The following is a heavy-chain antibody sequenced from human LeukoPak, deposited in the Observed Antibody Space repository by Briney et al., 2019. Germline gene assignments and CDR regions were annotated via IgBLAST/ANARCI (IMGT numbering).Heavy chain of an antibody. V-gene: IGHV3-13*01. CDR3: AKVLVGIAVAGIDY. D-gene: IGHD6-19*01. CDR2: IGTVGDT. J-gene: IGHJ4*02. CDR1: GFTFSNSD. Sequence: GGSLRLSCEASGFTFSNSDMHWVRQVSGKGLEWISGIGTVGDTYYPESVKGRFTISRDNAKNSLYLQMNSLRAEDTAVYYCAKVLVGIAVAGIDYWGQGTLVTVSS.